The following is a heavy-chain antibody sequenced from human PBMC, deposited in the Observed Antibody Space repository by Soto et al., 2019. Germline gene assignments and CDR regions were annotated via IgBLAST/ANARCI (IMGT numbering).Heavy chain of an antibody. V-gene: IGHV4-59*11. D-gene: IGHD6-25*01. CDR2: IYDSGYVYDTGRS. J-gene: IGHJ4*02. Sequence: PSETLSLTCTVSGASISRHYWSWIRQSPGKGLEWIGYIYDSGYVYDTGRSAYNPSLKSRVTISIDASNNQFSLKLTSVTAADTAVYFCAGVAASASNLEPYYLDYWGPGALVTVSS. CDR1: GASISRHY. CDR3: AGVAASASNLEPYYLDY.